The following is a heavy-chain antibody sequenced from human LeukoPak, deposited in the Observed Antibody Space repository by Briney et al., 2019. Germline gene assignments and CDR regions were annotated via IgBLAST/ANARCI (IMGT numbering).Heavy chain of an antibody. CDR2: ISWNSGSI. D-gene: IGHD3-10*01. Sequence: GGSLRLSCAASGFTFDVYAMQCVRPAPGEGLEWVSGISWNSGSIGYADSVKGRFTISRDNAKNSLYLQMNSLRAEDTALYYCAKDGSGYYYGSGSHFDYWGQGTLVTVSS. J-gene: IGHJ4*02. CDR3: AKDGSGYYYGSGSHFDY. V-gene: IGHV3-9*01. CDR1: GFTFDVYA.